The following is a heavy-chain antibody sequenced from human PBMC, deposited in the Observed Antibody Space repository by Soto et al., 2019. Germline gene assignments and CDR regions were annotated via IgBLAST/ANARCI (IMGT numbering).Heavy chain of an antibody. Sequence: GGSLRLSCAASGFTFSSYGMHWVRQAPGKGLEWVAFIWYDGSNKYYADSVKGRFTISRDTSKNTLYLQMNSLRAEETAVYYCARGSGWYGIFYYYYGMDVWGQGTTVTVSS. V-gene: IGHV3-33*01. CDR2: IWYDGSNK. CDR3: ARGSGWYGIFYYYYGMDV. J-gene: IGHJ6*02. D-gene: IGHD6-19*01. CDR1: GFTFSSYG.